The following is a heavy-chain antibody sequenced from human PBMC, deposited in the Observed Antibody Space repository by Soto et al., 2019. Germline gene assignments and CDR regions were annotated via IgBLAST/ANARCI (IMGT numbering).Heavy chain of an antibody. V-gene: IGHV4-30-2*01. CDR2: IYHSGST. CDR3: ARDCSRTSCTPYGMAV. J-gene: IGHJ6*02. Sequence: SETLSLTCAVSGGSISSCGYSWSWIRHPPGKGLEWIGYIYHSGSTYYNPSLKSGVTISVDRSKNQFSLKLSSVTAADTTVYYCARDCSRTSCTPYGMAVWGQGTTVTVSS. D-gene: IGHD2-2*01. CDR1: GGSISSCGYS.